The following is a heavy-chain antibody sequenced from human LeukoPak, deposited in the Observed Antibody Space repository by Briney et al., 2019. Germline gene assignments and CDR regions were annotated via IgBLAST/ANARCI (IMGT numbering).Heavy chain of an antibody. CDR1: GFTISNYY. D-gene: IGHD6-6*01. Sequence: GGSLRLSCAASGFTISNYYMTWVRRAPGKGLEWVANIKQDGSDKFYVDSVKGRFTISRDNAKNSVYLQMNSLRDEDTAMYHCAREGREYGRAWLYDAFDVWGQGTMVTVSS. J-gene: IGHJ3*01. CDR3: AREGREYGRAWLYDAFDV. V-gene: IGHV3-7*01. CDR2: IKQDGSDK.